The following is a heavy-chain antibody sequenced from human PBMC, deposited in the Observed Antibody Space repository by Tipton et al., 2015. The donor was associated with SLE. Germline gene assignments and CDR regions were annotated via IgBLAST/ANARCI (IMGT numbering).Heavy chain of an antibody. J-gene: IGHJ6*02. CDR3: ARRDDFYGMDV. CDR2: IYTSGST. Sequence: TLSLTCTVSGGSISSYYWSWIRQPPGRGLEWIGYIYTSGSTNYNPSLKSRVTISVDTSKNQFSLKLSSVTAADTAVYYCARRDDFYGMDVWGQGTTVTVSS. CDR1: GGSISSYY. D-gene: IGHD5-24*01. V-gene: IGHV4-4*09.